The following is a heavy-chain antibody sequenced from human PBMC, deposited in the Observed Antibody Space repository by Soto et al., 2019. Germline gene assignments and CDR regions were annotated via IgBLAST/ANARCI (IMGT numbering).Heavy chain of an antibody. CDR3: ARDRVESGYPEYFQH. V-gene: IGHV3-53*01. CDR1: GFTVSSNY. CDR2: IYSGGST. Sequence: EVQLVESGGGLIQPGGSLRLSCAASGFTVSSNYMSWVRQAPGKGLEWVSVIYSGGSTYYADSVKGRFTISRDNSKNTMYLQMNSLRAEDTAVYYCARDRVESGYPEYFQHWGQGNLVNVSS. D-gene: IGHD3-22*01. J-gene: IGHJ1*01.